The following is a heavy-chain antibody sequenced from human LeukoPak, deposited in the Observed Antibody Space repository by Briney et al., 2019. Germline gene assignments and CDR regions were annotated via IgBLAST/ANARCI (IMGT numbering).Heavy chain of an antibody. V-gene: IGHV3-23*01. Sequence: GGSLRLSCTVSGLRFSTYAMSWVRQAPAKGLEWVSSISGSGGSTYYADSVKGRFTVSRDNSKNTVYLELNSLRAEDRAIYFCAKGGQNFDFWRFDYWGQGTLVTVSS. D-gene: IGHD3-3*01. CDR3: AKGGQNFDFWRFDY. CDR1: GLRFSTYA. CDR2: ISGSGGST. J-gene: IGHJ4*02.